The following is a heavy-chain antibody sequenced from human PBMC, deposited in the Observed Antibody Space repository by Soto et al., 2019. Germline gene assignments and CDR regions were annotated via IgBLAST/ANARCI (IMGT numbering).Heavy chain of an antibody. CDR2: MNPISGIS. CDR1: GDTLTTHE. J-gene: IGHJ6*02. Sequence: ASVKVSCKASGDTLTTHEMNWVRQASGQGLEWMGAMNPISGISAYAQKFQGRVIMTRDTSIGTAYMELSSLRSEDTAVYYCATPTVVKPLYYYYYGMDVWGQGTTVTVSS. V-gene: IGHV1-8*01. D-gene: IGHD4-17*01. CDR3: ATPTVVKPLYYYYYGMDV.